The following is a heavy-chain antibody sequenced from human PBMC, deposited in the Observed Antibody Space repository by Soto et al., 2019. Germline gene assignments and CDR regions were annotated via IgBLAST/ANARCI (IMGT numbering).Heavy chain of an antibody. V-gene: IGHV1-18*01. CDR3: AREVAYGDLFDP. Sequence: QVQLGQSGVEGKKPGASVKVACKTSGYTFTTYDISWVRQAPGQGLEWMGWISGYNGNTNYAQKLQGRVTMTTDTSTRTAYMELRSLRSDDPAVYYCAREVAYGDLFDPLGHGIMVTGSP. J-gene: IGHJ5*02. CDR1: GYTFTTYD. D-gene: IGHD4-17*01. CDR2: ISGYNGNT.